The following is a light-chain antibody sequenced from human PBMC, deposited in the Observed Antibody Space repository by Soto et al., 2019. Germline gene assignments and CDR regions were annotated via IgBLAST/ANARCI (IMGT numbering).Light chain of an antibody. CDR2: AAS. CDR1: QNIGTS. J-gene: IGKJ4*01. Sequence: IPMTHSPSTLSASVSYRFTITCRASQNIGTSLAWYQQTPGKAPKLLIYAASSLQSGVPSRFSGSGFGTDFTLTITSLQPEDFATYYCQQVESYPSTFGGGTKVDIK. V-gene: IGKV1-5*01. CDR3: QQVESYPST.